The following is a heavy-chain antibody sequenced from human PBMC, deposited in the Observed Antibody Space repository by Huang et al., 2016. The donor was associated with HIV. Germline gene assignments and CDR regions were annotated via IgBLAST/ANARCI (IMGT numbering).Heavy chain of an antibody. CDR2: IYWDDDK. J-gene: IGHJ6*03. Sequence: QITLKESGPTVIKPTQTLTLTCSFSGFSLNHKGVGLGWIRPPPGKALAWLVLIYWDDDKRFTPSLKNRITITKDTSKNQVVFTRTNLDPMDTGTYYCAHIGRLGNYYMDVWGNGTTVTVSS. CDR3: AHIGRLGNYYMDV. D-gene: IGHD7-27*01. CDR1: GFSLNHKGVG. V-gene: IGHV2-5*02.